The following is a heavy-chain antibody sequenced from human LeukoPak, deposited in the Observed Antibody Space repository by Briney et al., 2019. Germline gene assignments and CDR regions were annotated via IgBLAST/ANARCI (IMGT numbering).Heavy chain of an antibody. D-gene: IGHD5-18*01. J-gene: IGHJ4*02. CDR2: TYYRSKWYN. CDR1: GDSVSSNSAA. V-gene: IGHV6-1*01. Sequence: SQTLSLTCAISGDSVSSNSAAWNWIRQSPSRGLEWLGRTYYRSKWYNDYAVSVKSRITINPDTSKNQFSLQLNSVTPEDTAVYYCARDSPERGYSYGPLDNYFDYWGQGTLVTVSS. CDR3: ARDSPERGYSYGPLDNYFDY.